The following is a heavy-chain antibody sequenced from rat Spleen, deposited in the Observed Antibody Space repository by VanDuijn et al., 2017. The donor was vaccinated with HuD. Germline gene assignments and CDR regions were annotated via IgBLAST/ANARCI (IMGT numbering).Heavy chain of an antibody. J-gene: IGHJ1*01. CDR1: GFTFSDYG. Sequence: EVQLVESGGGLVQPGRSLKLSCAASGFTFSDYGMAWVRQAPTKGLEWVATISYGDSSGHSSTYYGDSVKGRFTISRDNAKTTLFLQMNSLTSGDTATYYCARQWLTGSHWFFDFWGPGTMVTVSS. D-gene: IGHD1-4*01. CDR2: ISYGDSSGHSST. CDR3: ARQWLTGSHWFFDF. V-gene: IGHV5-29*01.